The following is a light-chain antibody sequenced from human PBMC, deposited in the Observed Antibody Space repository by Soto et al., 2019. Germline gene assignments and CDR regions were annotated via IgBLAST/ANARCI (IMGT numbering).Light chain of an antibody. Sequence: EIVLTQCPATLSLSPGERATLSCRASQSVSSYLAWFQQKPGQAPRLLIYGASNRAAGIPARFSGSGSGTDFTLTISRLEPEDFAIYYCQQRSNWLTFGGGTKVDIK. CDR3: QQRSNWLT. CDR1: QSVSSY. V-gene: IGKV3-11*01. J-gene: IGKJ4*01. CDR2: GAS.